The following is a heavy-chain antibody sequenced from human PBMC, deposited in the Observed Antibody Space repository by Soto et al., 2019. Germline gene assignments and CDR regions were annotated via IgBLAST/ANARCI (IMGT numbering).Heavy chain of an antibody. CDR1: GFTFSSYA. J-gene: IGHJ4*02. D-gene: IGHD3-16*02. CDR3: AKPYLVFYDYIWGSYRHPNFDY. CDR2: ISGSGGST. V-gene: IGHV3-23*01. Sequence: PGGSLRLSCAASGFTFSSYAMSWVRQAPGKGLEWASAISGSGGSTYYADSVKGRFTISRDNSKNTLYLQMNSLRAEDTAVYYCAKPYLVFYDYIWGSYRHPNFDYWGQGTLVTAPQ.